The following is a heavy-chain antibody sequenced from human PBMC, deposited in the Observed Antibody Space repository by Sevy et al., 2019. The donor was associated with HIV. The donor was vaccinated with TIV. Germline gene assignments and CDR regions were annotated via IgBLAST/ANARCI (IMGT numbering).Heavy chain of an antibody. CDR3: SRDSAWFGEFPYDY. CDR1: GFTFGDYA. V-gene: IGHV3-49*03. CDR2: IRSKAYGGTT. Sequence: GGSLRLSCTASGFTFGDYAMSWFRQAPGKGLEWVGFIRSKAYGGTTEYAASVKGRFTISRDDSKSIAYLQMNSLKTEDTAVCYCSRDSAWFGEFPYDYWGQGTLVTVSS. J-gene: IGHJ4*02. D-gene: IGHD3-10*01.